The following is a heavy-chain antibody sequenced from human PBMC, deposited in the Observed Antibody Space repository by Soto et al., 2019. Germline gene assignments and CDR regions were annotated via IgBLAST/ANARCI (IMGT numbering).Heavy chain of an antibody. Sequence: ASVKVSCKASGYTFTSYYMHWVRQAPGQGLEWMGIINPSGGSTSYAQKFQGRVTMTRDTSTSTVYMELSSLRSEDTAVYYCARDPSPIIAAAGPDYWGQGTLVTVPS. CDR2: INPSGGST. CDR1: GYTFTSYY. V-gene: IGHV1-46*01. J-gene: IGHJ4*02. D-gene: IGHD6-13*01. CDR3: ARDPSPIIAAAGPDY.